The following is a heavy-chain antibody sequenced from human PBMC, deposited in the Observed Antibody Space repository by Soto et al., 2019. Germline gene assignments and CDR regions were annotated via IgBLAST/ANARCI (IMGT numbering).Heavy chain of an antibody. CDR3: ARVYCSSTSSCLGWFDP. CDR1: GYTFTSYG. CDR2: ISAYNGNT. V-gene: IGHV1-18*04. J-gene: IGHJ5*02. Sequence: GASVKVSCKASGYTFTSYGISWVRQAPGQGLEWMGWISAYNGNTNYAQKLQGRVTMTTDTSTSTAYMELRSLRSDDTAVYYCARVYCSSTSSCLGWFDPWGQGTLVTVSS. D-gene: IGHD2-2*01.